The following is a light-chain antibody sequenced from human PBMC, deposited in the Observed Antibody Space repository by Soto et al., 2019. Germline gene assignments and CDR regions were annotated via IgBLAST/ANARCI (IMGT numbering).Light chain of an antibody. CDR2: AAS. J-gene: IGKJ4*01. CDR1: QGINSY. Sequence: DIQMTQSASAMSASLGDRVTITCGASQGINSYLAWFQQKPGKVPKRLIYAASNLESGVPSRFSGSGYGTEFTLTINSLQPEDFATYYCLQYSGYVPTFGGGTKVDIK. V-gene: IGKV1-17*03. CDR3: LQYSGYVPT.